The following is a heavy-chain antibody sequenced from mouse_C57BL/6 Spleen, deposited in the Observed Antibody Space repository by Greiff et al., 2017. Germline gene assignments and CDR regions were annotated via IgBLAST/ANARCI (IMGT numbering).Heavy chain of an antibody. CDR1: GYTFTDYY. Sequence: QVQLKESGAELVRPGASVKLSCKASGYTFTDYYINWVKLRPGQGLEWIARIYPGSGNTYYNEKFKGKATLTAEKSSSTAYMQLSSLTSEDSAVYFCARDDGYYWYYAMDYWGQGTSVTVSS. CDR2: IYPGSGNT. V-gene: IGHV1-76*01. D-gene: IGHD2-3*01. CDR3: ARDDGYYWYYAMDY. J-gene: IGHJ4*01.